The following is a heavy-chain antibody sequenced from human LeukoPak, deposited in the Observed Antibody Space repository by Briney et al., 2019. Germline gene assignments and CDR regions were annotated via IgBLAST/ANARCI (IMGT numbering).Heavy chain of an antibody. CDR3: ANAGGYSSSNSGGLPPRHRLSNWFDP. CDR2: ISGSGGST. D-gene: IGHD5-18*01. CDR1: GFTFSSYA. Sequence: GGSLRLSCAASGFTFSSYAMSWVRQAPGQGLELVSAISGSGGSTYYADSVKGRFTISRDHSTNTLYLQMNSLRAEDTAVYYCANAGGYSSSNSGGLPPRHRLSNWFDPWGPGTLVTVSS. V-gene: IGHV3-23*01. J-gene: IGHJ5*02.